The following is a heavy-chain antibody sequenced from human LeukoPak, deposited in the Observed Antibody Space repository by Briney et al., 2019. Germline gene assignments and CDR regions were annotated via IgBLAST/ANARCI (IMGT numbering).Heavy chain of an antibody. Sequence: GGSLRLSCAASGFTFSSYSMNWVRQAPGKGLEWVSSISSSSYIYYADSVKGRFTISRDNAKNSLYLQMNSLRAEDTAVYYCARVPRGGSGSYPFDYWGQGTLVTVSS. D-gene: IGHD3-10*01. J-gene: IGHJ4*02. V-gene: IGHV3-21*01. CDR1: GFTFSSYS. CDR3: ARVPRGGSGSYPFDY. CDR2: ISSSSYI.